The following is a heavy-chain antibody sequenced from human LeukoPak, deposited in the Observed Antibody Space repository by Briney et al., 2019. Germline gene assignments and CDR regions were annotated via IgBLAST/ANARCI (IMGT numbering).Heavy chain of an antibody. D-gene: IGHD6-19*01. CDR2: INAGNGNT. CDR3: ARGYSSGRVFDY. Sequence: ASVKVSCKASGYTFTSYAMHWVRQAPGQRLEWMGWINAGNGNTKCSQKFQGRVTITRDTSASTAYMELSSLRSEDTAVYYCARGYSSGRVFDYWGQGTLVTVSS. CDR1: GYTFTSYA. V-gene: IGHV1-3*01. J-gene: IGHJ4*02.